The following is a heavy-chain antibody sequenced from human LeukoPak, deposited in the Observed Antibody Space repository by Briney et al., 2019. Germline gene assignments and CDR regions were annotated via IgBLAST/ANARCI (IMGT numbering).Heavy chain of an antibody. CDR2: IYDSGST. V-gene: IGHV4-59*08. Sequence: PSETLSLTCSVSGGSISSYYWSWIRQPPGKGLEWIGYIYDSGSTNYNPSLKSRVTISVDTSKNQFSLKLSSVTAADTAVYYCARHGSHTPVDYWGQGTLVTVSS. D-gene: IGHD2-2*02. CDR1: GGSISSYY. J-gene: IGHJ4*02. CDR3: ARHGSHTPVDY.